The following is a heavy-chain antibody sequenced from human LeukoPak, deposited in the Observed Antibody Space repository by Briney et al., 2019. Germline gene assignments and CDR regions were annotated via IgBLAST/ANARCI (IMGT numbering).Heavy chain of an antibody. D-gene: IGHD3-22*01. CDR1: GGSFSGYY. Sequence: SETLSLTCAVYGGSFSGYYWSWIRQPPGKGLEWIGEINHSGSTNYNPSLKSRVTISVDTSKNQFSLKLSSVTAADTAVYYCARGNYYDSSGYSLPDYWGQGTLVTVSS. V-gene: IGHV4-34*01. CDR2: INHSGST. J-gene: IGHJ4*02. CDR3: ARGNYYDSSGYSLPDY.